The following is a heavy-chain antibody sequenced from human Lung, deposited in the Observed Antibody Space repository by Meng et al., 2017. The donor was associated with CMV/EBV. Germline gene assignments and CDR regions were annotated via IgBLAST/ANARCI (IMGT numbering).Heavy chain of an antibody. V-gene: IGHV4-34*01. CDR3: GRGSHYFDY. CDR2: LNHSENF. Sequence: LSLTCAVSGGSFNAHYWSWIRQPPGKGLEWIGELNHSENFNYNPSLKSRVTISVDTSKNQFSLKLTSVTAADTAVYYCGRGSHYFDYWGQGTLVTVSS. J-gene: IGHJ4*02. CDR1: GGSFNAHY.